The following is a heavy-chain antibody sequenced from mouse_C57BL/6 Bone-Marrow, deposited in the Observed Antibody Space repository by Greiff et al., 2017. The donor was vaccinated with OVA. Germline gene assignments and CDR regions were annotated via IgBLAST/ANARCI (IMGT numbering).Heavy chain of an antibody. V-gene: IGHV1-78*01. CDR2: IYPRDGST. CDR3: ARSIWVYYGSSGAMDY. CDR1: GYTFTDHT. D-gene: IGHD1-1*01. Sequence: VQLQQSDAELVKPGASVKISCKVSGYTFTDHTIHWMKQRPEQGLEWIGYIYPRDGSTKYNEKFKGKATLNADKSSSTAYMQLNSLTSVDSAVYFCARSIWVYYGSSGAMDYWGQGTSVTVSS. J-gene: IGHJ4*01.